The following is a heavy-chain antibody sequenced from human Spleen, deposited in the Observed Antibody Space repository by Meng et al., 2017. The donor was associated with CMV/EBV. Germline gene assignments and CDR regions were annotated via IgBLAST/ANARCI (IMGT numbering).Heavy chain of an antibody. V-gene: IGHV3-23*03. CDR2: IYSGGSST. Sequence: GGSLRLSCAASGFTFSSYAMSWVRQAPGKGLEWVSVIYSGGSSTYYADSVKGRFTISRDKSWNTLYLQMNSLRPEDTAVYYCAKDPGARISYGIDHWGQGTLVTVSS. J-gene: IGHJ1*01. CDR3: AKDPGARISYGIDH. D-gene: IGHD3-16*01. CDR1: GFTFSSYA.